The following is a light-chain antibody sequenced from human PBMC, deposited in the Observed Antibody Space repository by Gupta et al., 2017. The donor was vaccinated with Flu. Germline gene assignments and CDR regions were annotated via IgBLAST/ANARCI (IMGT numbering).Light chain of an antibody. J-gene: IGLJ2*01. CDR3: SSEEGSSNHVV. CDR2: DVI. V-gene: IGLV2-8*01. Sequence: TGSSSDGGGYNCVSWYQQHPAKAPKLMIYDVIMRHSGVPDRFSGAKSGTTATLTVAGLQAEDEADFYCSSEEGSSNHVVFGGGTKVTVL. CDR1: SSDGGGYNC.